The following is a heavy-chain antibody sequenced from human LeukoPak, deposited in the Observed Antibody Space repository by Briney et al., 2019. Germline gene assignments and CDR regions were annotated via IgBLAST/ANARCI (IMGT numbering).Heavy chain of an antibody. Sequence: GGSLRLSCAASGFTFSSYWMSWVRQAPGKRLEWVANIKQDGSEKYYVDSVKGRFTISRDNAKNSLYLQMNSLRAEDTAVYYCARDRDYGFVRYFDYWGQGTLVTVSS. J-gene: IGHJ4*02. CDR3: ARDRDYGFVRYFDY. CDR2: IKQDGSEK. D-gene: IGHD3-10*01. CDR1: GFTFSSYW. V-gene: IGHV3-7*03.